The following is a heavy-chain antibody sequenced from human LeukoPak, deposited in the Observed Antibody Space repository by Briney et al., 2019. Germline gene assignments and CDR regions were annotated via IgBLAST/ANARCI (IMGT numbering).Heavy chain of an antibody. CDR1: GGSISSSSYY. CDR2: IYYSGST. Sequence: PSETLSLTCTVSGGSISSSSYYWGWIRQPPGKGLEWIGSIYYSGSTYYNPSLKSRVTISVDTSKNQFSLKLSSVTAADTAVYYCARQYYDIVTGYYTDYYFVYWGQGTLVTVSS. D-gene: IGHD3-9*01. J-gene: IGHJ4*02. V-gene: IGHV4-39*01. CDR3: ARQYYDIVTGYYTDYYFVY.